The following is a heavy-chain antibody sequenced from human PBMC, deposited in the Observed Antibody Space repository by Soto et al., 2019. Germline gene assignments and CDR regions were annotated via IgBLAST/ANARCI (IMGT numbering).Heavy chain of an antibody. V-gene: IGHV3-30*18. CDR1: GFTFSSYG. Sequence: GGSLRLSCAASGFTFSSYGMHWVRQAPGKGLEWVAVISYDGSNKYYADSVKGRFTISRDNSKNTLYLQMNSLRAEDTAVYYCAKDWDIVVVNAIRYGMDVCGQGNTVTVSS. D-gene: IGHD2-21*01. CDR3: AKDWDIVVVNAIRYGMDV. CDR2: ISYDGSNK. J-gene: IGHJ6*02.